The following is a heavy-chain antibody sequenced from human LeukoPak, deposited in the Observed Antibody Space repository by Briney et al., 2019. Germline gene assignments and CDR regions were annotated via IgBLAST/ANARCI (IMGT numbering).Heavy chain of an antibody. Sequence: ASVKVSCKASGYTFTSYDINWVRQATGQGLEWMGWMNPNSGNTGYAQKFQGRVTMTRNTSISTAYMELSSLRSEDTAVYYCARGRLYCSGGSCYYMDVWGEGTTVTVSS. CDR1: GYTFTSYD. CDR3: ARGRLYCSGGSCYYMDV. J-gene: IGHJ6*03. CDR2: MNPNSGNT. D-gene: IGHD2-15*01. V-gene: IGHV1-8*01.